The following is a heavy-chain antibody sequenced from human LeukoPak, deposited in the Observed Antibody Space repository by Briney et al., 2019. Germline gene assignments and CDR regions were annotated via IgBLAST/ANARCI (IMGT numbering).Heavy chain of an antibody. D-gene: IGHD2-15*01. CDR2: ISYDGSNK. V-gene: IGHV3-30*01. CDR1: GFTFSDYA. Sequence: GGSLRLSCAASGFTFSDYALHGVRQAPGKGLEWLAVISYDGSNKYYADSVKGRFTISRHNSKNTLYLQMNSLRAEDTAVYYCAKGRGFDVYCRAGSCSTFDPWGQGTLVTVSS. J-gene: IGHJ5*02. CDR3: AKGRGFDVYCRAGSCSTFDP.